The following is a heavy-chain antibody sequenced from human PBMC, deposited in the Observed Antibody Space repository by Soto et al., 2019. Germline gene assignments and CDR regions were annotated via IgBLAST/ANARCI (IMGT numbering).Heavy chain of an antibody. D-gene: IGHD5-12*01. CDR1: GYIFTSYG. Sequence: ASVKVSCKASGYIFTSYGISWVRQAPGQGLEWMGWISGYNGYIDYAPKFQGRVTMTTDTSTSTAYMEVRSLRSDDTAVYYCAKDKDLPSTITGHDYYGLDVWGQGTTVTVSS. CDR3: AKDKDLPSTITGHDYYGLDV. V-gene: IGHV1-18*04. CDR2: ISGYNGYI. J-gene: IGHJ6*02.